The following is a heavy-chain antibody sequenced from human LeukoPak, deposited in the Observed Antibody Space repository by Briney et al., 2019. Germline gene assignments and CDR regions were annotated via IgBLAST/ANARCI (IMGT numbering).Heavy chain of an antibody. CDR2: IIPIFGTA. J-gene: IGHJ4*02. CDR3: ARERVGIRGFDY. CDR1: GGTFSSYA. D-gene: IGHD1-26*01. Sequence: ASVKVSCKASGGTFSSYAISWVRQAPRQGLEWMGGIIPIFGTANYAQKFQGRVTITADESTSTAYMELSSLRSEDTAVYYCARERVGIRGFDYWGQGTLVTVSS. V-gene: IGHV1-69*13.